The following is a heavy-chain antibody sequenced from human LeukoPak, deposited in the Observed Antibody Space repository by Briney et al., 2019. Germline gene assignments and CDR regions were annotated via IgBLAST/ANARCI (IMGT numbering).Heavy chain of an antibody. D-gene: IGHD3-22*01. CDR2: ISGSGETR. V-gene: IGHV3-48*03. CDR1: GFTFSYYE. CDR3: ARDLHTSGSIALDS. Sequence: PGGSLRLSCAASGFTFSYYEMNWVRQAPGKGLEWISYISGSGETRSYADPVRGRFTISRDNANYSLNLQMNSLRAEDTAVYYCARDLHTSGSIALDSWGQGILVIVSS. J-gene: IGHJ4*02.